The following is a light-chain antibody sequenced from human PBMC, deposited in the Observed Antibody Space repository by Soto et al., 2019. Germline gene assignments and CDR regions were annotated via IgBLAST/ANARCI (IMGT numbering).Light chain of an antibody. CDR3: LQYSSHSWT. J-gene: IGKJ1*01. CDR1: RSISDW. Sequence: DIQMTQSPSSLSPSVGDRVTITCRASRSISDWLAWYQQKPGKAPELLIFDASNLKSGVSSRFSGSGSGTEFTITISRLQPDDVATYYCLQYSSHSWTFGQGTKVDIK. CDR2: DAS. V-gene: IGKV1-5*01.